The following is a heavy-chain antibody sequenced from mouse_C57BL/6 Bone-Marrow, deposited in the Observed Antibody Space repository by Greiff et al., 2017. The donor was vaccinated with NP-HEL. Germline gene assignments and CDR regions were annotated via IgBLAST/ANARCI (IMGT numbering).Heavy chain of an antibody. CDR1: GISITTGNYR. CDR3: ARDQVITTVVARYWYFDV. Sequence: EVMLVESGPGLVKPSQTVFLTCTVTGISITTGNYRWSWIRQFPGNKLEWIGYIYYSGTITYNPSLTSRTTITRDTPKNQFFLEMNSLTAEDTATYYCARDQVITTVVARYWYFDVWGTGTTVTVSS. J-gene: IGHJ1*03. D-gene: IGHD1-1*01. CDR2: IYYSGTI. V-gene: IGHV3-5*01.